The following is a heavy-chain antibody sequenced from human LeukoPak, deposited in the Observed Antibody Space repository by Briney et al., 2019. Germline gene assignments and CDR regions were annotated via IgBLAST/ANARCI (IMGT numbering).Heavy chain of an antibody. CDR1: GYSISSGYY. CDR2: IYYSGST. Sequence: SETLSLTCTVSGYSISSGYYWSWIRQPPGKGLEWIGYIYYSGSTNYNPSLKSRVTISVDTSKDQFSLKLSSVTAADTAVYYCASLITMVRGVPYGMDVWGQGTTVTVSS. J-gene: IGHJ6*02. CDR3: ASLITMVRGVPYGMDV. V-gene: IGHV4-38-2*02. D-gene: IGHD3-10*01.